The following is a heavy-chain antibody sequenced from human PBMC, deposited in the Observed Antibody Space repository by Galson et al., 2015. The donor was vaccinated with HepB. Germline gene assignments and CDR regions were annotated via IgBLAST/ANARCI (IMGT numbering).Heavy chain of an antibody. Sequence: SLRLSCAASGFSFSSYAMNWVRQAPGKGLEWVSVMSGSDGTTNYADSVKGRFTISRDNSKNTLYLQMNSLRAEDTAVYYCAKRGVMVEPALFPFEYWGQGTLVIVSS. CDR3: AKRGVMVEPALFPFEY. D-gene: IGHD2-15*01. V-gene: IGHV3-23*01. CDR1: GFSFSSYA. J-gene: IGHJ4*02. CDR2: MSGSDGTT.